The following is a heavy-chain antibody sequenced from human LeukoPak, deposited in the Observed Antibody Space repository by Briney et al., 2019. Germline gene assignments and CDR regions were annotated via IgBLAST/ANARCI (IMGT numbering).Heavy chain of an antibody. CDR3: ARDLSMADLGWFDP. V-gene: IGHV4-59*12. Sequence: PSETLSLTCTVSGGSISSYYWSWIRQPPGKGLERIGYIYYSGSTNYHPSLKSRVTISVDTSKNQFSLKLSSVTGAHTAVYYCARDLSMADLGWFDPWGQGTLVTVSS. J-gene: IGHJ5*02. CDR2: IYYSGST. D-gene: IGHD2-8*01. CDR1: GGSISSYY.